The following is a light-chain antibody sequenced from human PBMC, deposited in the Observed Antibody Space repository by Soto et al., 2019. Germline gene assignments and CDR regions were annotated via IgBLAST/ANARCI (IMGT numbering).Light chain of an antibody. CDR2: AAS. J-gene: IGKJ4*01. V-gene: IGKV1-5*01. CDR3: QQYHLYPLT. CDR1: QSISSW. Sequence: DIQMTQSPSTLSASVGDRVTITCRASQSISSWLAWYQQKPGEAPKSLIHAASILQSGVPSKFSGSGSGTDFTLTISSLQPEDFATYYCQQYHLYPLTFGGGTKVEMK.